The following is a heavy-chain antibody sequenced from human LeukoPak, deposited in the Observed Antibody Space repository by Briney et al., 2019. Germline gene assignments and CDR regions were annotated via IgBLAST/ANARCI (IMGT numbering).Heavy chain of an antibody. CDR2: FSGGGDS. J-gene: IGHJ4*02. CDR1: GFTSGVYA. D-gene: IGHD2-2*01. Sequence: GGSLRLSCVASGFTSGVYAMSWVRQAPGKGLEWVSAFSGGGDSFYADSVRGRFSVSADKSKNILYLQMNSLRAEDTAVYYCARVGYQLPQYYFDYWGQGTLVTVSS. CDR3: ARVGYQLPQYYFDY. V-gene: IGHV3-23*01.